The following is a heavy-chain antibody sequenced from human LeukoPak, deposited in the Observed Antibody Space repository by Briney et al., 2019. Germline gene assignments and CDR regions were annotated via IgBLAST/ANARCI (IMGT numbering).Heavy chain of an antibody. J-gene: IGHJ6*03. CDR2: ISGSGGST. CDR1: GFTFSRHW. CDR3: ASSQVTIHMDV. V-gene: IGHV3-23*01. D-gene: IGHD3-3*01. Sequence: GGSLRLSCAVSGFTFSRHWMSWVRQAPGKGLEWVSAISGSGGSTYYADSVKGRFTISRDNSKNTLYLQMNSLRAEDTAVYYCASSQVTIHMDVWGKGTTVTVSS.